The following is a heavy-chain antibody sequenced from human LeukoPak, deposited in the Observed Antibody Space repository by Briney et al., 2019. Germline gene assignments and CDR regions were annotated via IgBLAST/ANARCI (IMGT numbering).Heavy chain of an antibody. CDR2: INHSGST. D-gene: IGHD1-26*01. V-gene: IGHV4-34*01. J-gene: IGHJ4*02. Sequence: SETLSLTCAVYGGSFSGYYWSWIRQPPGKGLEWIGEINHSGSTNYNPSLKSRVTISVDTSKNQFSLKLSSVTAADTAVYYCARGTTSGSYLFDYWGQETLVTVSS. CDR3: ARGTTSGSYLFDY. CDR1: GGSFSGYY.